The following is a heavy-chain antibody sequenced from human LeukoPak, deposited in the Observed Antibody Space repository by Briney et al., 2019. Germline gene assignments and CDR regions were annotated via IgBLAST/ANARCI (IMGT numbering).Heavy chain of an antibody. Sequence: GGSLRLSCAVSGFTFSSYVMSWVRLAPGKGLEWVSAIGGSDGSTYYADSVKGRFTISRDNSKDTLYLQMNSLRVEDTATYYCAKRDSSGSYPYYFDYWGQGTLVTVSS. D-gene: IGHD3-22*01. CDR3: AKRDSSGSYPYYFDY. J-gene: IGHJ4*02. V-gene: IGHV3-23*01. CDR1: GFTFSSYV. CDR2: IGGSDGST.